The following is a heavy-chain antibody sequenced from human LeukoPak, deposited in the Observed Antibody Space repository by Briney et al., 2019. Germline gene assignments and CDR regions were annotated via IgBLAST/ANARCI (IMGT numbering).Heavy chain of an antibody. V-gene: IGHV4-34*01. J-gene: IGHJ4*02. D-gene: IGHD7-27*01. Sequence: PSETLSLTCAVYGGSFSGYYWSWIRRPPGKGLEWIGEINHSGSTNYNPSLKSRVTISVDTSKNQFSLKLSSVTAAGTAVYYCARGNWASFDYWGQGTLVTVSS. CDR1: GGSFSGYY. CDR3: ARGNWASFDY. CDR2: INHSGST.